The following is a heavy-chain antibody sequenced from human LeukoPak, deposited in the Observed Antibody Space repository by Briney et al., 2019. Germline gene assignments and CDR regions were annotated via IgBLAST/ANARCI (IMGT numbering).Heavy chain of an antibody. V-gene: IGHV1-2*04. D-gene: IGHD1-26*01. J-gene: IGHJ6*02. Sequence: ASVKVSCKASGYTFTGYYMHWVRQAPGQGLEWMGWINPNSGGTNYAQKFQGWVTMTRDTSISTAYMELSRLRSDDTAVYYCARDYPGRVYGMDVWGQGTTVTVSS. CDR1: GYTFTGYY. CDR3: ARDYPGRVYGMDV. CDR2: INPNSGGT.